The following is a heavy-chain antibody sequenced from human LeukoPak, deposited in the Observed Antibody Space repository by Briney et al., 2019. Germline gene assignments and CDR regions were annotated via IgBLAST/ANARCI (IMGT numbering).Heavy chain of an antibody. J-gene: IGHJ6*02. CDR3: ARPARKNLRGMDV. CDR1: GFTFSSYA. Sequence: GRSLRLSCAASGFTFSSYAMHWVRQAPGNRLEWVAVISYDGSNKYYADSVKGRFTISRDNSKNTLYLQMNSLRAEDTAVYYCARPARKNLRGMDVWGQGTTVTVSS. V-gene: IGHV3-30-3*01. D-gene: IGHD1-7*01. CDR2: ISYDGSNK.